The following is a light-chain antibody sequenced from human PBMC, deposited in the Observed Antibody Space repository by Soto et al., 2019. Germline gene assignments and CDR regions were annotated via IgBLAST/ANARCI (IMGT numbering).Light chain of an antibody. Sequence: QSVLTQPPSASGTPGQRVTISCSGSSSKIGSNTVNWYQQLPGTAPKLLNYSNNQRPTGVPDRFSGSKSGTSASLAISGLQSEDEADYYCAACDDSLNGVVFGGGTKLTVL. CDR2: SNN. CDR3: AACDDSLNGVV. CDR1: SSKIGSNT. V-gene: IGLV1-44*01. J-gene: IGLJ2*01.